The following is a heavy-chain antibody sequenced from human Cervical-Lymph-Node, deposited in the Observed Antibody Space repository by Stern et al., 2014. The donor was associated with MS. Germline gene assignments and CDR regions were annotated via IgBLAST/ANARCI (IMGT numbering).Heavy chain of an antibody. CDR3: VHTRQQLLYYFDS. V-gene: IGHV2-5*02. CDR2: IYWDDDK. CDR1: GFSLTTRGMT. J-gene: IGHJ4*02. D-gene: IGHD1-1*01. Sequence: QVTLRESGPTLVNPTQTLTLTCTFSGFSLTTRGMTVGWVRQHPAKALEWLAMIYWDDDKRYSPSLRSRLTVTKDTSKNQVFFTMTNMDPVDTATYYCVHTRQQLLYYFDSWGQGTLVTVSS.